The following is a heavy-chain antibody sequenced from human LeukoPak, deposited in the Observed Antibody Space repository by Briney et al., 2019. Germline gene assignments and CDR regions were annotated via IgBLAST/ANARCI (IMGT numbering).Heavy chain of an antibody. CDR2: INRGGST. V-gene: IGHV4-34*01. D-gene: IGHD3-10*01. J-gene: IGHJ4*02. CDR3: ARLLRGSGSYYND. CDR1: GGSFSGDY. Sequence: SETLSLTCAVYGGSFSGDYWSWIRQPPGKELEWIGEINRGGSTNYNPSLKSRVTISIDTSKNQFSLKLNSVTAADTAVYYCARLLRGSGSYYNDWGQGTLVTVSS.